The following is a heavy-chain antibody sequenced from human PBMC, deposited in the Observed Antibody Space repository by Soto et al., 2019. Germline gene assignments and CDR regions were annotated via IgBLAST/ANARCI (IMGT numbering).Heavy chain of an antibody. D-gene: IGHD2-15*01. Sequence: TLSLTCAVCGGSISSGGYSWSWIRQPPGKGLEWIGYIYHSGSTYYNPSLKSRVTISVDRSKKQFSLKLSSVTAADTAVYYCARSNCSGGSCYSDPQPFDYWGQGTLVTVSS. CDR3: ARSNCSGGSCYSDPQPFDY. V-gene: IGHV4-30-2*01. CDR1: GGSISSGGYS. CDR2: IYHSGST. J-gene: IGHJ4*02.